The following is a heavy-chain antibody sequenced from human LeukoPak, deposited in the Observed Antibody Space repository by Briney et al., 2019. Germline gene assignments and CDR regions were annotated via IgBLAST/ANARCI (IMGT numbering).Heavy chain of an antibody. J-gene: IGHJ5*02. CDR3: AKGADYYGSGALDP. CDR1: GNYW. V-gene: IGHV3-9*01. CDR2: ISWNSGSI. D-gene: IGHD3-10*01. Sequence: GGSLRLSCAASGNYWMHWVRQAPGKGLEWVSGISWNSGSIGYADSVKGRFTISRDNAKNSLYLQMNSLRAEDTALYYCAKGADYYGSGALDPWGQGTLVTVSS.